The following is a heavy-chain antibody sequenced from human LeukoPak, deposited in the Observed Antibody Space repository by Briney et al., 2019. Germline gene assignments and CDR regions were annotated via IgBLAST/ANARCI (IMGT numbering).Heavy chain of an antibody. D-gene: IGHD2-2*01. V-gene: IGHV3-33*01. CDR1: GMTFRNYG. CDR2: IWYDGSNE. J-gene: IGHJ4*02. Sequence: GGSLRPSCVASGMTFRNYGFHWVRQAPGKGLEWVTIIWYDGSNEFYADSVKGRFAFSRDNSKNTLYLQMNSLRADDTAVYYCARGYHGYFDYWGQGTLVTVSS. CDR3: ARGYHGYFDY.